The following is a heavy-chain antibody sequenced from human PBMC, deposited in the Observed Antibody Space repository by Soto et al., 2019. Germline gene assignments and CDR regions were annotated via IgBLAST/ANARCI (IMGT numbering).Heavy chain of an antibody. J-gene: IGHJ6*03. V-gene: IGHV3-21*01. D-gene: IGHD2-15*01. Sequence: EVQLVESGGGLVKPGGSLRLSCISSGFTFRTYTMNWVRQAPGKGLEWVSGIRGFSPYTFYAESVKGRFTISRDNAKNSLYLQMNSLRAEDKAVYYCARDRGYDAHDYYYNYMDVWGQGTTVTVSS. CDR3: ARDRGYDAHDYYYNYMDV. CDR2: IRGFSPYT. CDR1: GFTFRTYT.